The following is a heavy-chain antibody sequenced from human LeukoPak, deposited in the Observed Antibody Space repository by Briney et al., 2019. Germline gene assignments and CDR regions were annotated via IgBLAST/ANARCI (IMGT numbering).Heavy chain of an antibody. V-gene: IGHV6-1*01. Sequence: SQTLSLTCAISGDSVSSNSAAWNWIRQSPSRGLEWLGRTHYRSKWYIDYAGSVRSRITINPDTSENQFSLQLNSVTPEDTAVYYCAGGFQSSAYGFDIWGQGTMVTVSS. CDR1: GDSVSSNSAA. CDR2: THYRSKWYI. D-gene: IGHD6-19*01. J-gene: IGHJ3*02. CDR3: AGGFQSSAYGFDI.